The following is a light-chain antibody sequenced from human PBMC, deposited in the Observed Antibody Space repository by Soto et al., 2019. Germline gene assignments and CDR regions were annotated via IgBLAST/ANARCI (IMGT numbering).Light chain of an antibody. V-gene: IGLV2-14*01. J-gene: IGLJ3*02. Sequence: QSALTQPASVSGSPGQSITISCTGTSSDVGGYNYVSWYQQHPGKAPKLMIYAVSNRPSGVSNRFSGSKSGNTASLTISGLQAEDEADYYCSSYASSGSLLFGGGTKLTVL. CDR1: SSDVGGYNY. CDR2: AVS. CDR3: SSYASSGSLL.